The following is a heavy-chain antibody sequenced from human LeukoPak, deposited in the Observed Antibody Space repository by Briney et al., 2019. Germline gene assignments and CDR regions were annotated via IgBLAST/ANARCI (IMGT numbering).Heavy chain of an antibody. CDR3: ARHVHSSSWSGRGSYYFDY. CDR2: IYPGDSDT. J-gene: IGHJ4*02. CDR1: GYSFTSYW. D-gene: IGHD6-13*01. Sequence: GESLKISCKGSGYSFTSYWIGWVRQMPGKGLEWMGIIYPGDSDTRYSPSFQGQVTISAVTSISPAYLQWSSLKASDTAMYYCARHVHSSSWSGRGSYYFDYWGQGTLVTVSS. V-gene: IGHV5-51*01.